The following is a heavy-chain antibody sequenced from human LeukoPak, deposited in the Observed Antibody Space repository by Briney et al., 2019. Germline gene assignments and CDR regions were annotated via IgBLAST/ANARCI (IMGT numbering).Heavy chain of an antibody. D-gene: IGHD6-6*01. CDR3: ARARGSSIAARVNWFDP. CDR2: MNPNSGNT. J-gene: IGHJ5*02. CDR1: GYTFTSYD. Sequence: ASVKVSCKASGYTFTSYDINWVRQATGQGLEWMGWMNPNSGNTGYAQKFQGRVTITRNTSISTAYMELSSLRSEDTAVYYCARARGSSIAARVNWFDPWGQGTLVTVSS. V-gene: IGHV1-8*03.